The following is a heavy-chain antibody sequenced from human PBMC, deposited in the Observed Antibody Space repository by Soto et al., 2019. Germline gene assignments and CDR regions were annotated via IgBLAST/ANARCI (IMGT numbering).Heavy chain of an antibody. V-gene: IGHV1-69*02. D-gene: IGHD1-1*01. J-gene: IGHJ4*02. Sequence: SVKVSCKASGGTFSSNTLSWVRQAPGQGLEWMGRITPVLDMADYEQKFQDRLTITADKSTTTVYMELGSLRSEDTAIYYCVRGDNWSDEASDYWGQGTLVTVSS. CDR1: GGTFSSNT. CDR2: ITPVLDMA. CDR3: VRGDNWSDEASDY.